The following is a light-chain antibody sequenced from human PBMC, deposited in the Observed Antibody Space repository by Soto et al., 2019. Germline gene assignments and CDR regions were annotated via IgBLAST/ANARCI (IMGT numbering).Light chain of an antibody. CDR3: QQTYSAPRT. CDR1: QTVHNF. CDR2: SAS. Sequence: DIQMTQSPSSLSASVGDSVTITCRACQTVHNFLNWYQQRPGKAPELLIYSASTLQSGVPSRFSGRGSGTDFTLTITSLQPEDFATFYCQQTYSAPRTFGPGTKVDLK. V-gene: IGKV1-39*01. J-gene: IGKJ3*01.